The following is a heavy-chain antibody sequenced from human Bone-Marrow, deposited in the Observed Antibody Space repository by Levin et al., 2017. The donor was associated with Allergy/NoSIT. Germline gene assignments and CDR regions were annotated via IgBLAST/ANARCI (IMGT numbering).Heavy chain of an antibody. CDR1: EYTFTAYY. J-gene: IGHJ4*02. V-gene: IGHV1-2*02. D-gene: IGHD1-7*01. CDR3: ARDYEWNFGN. CDR2: INPYTGDT. Sequence: EASVKVSCQASEYTFTAYYLHWVRQVPGQGLEWMGWINPYTGDTKYSQRFQRRVTMTRDTSINTAYLWLAALTSDDTAVYYCARDYEWNFGNWGQGTLVTVSS.